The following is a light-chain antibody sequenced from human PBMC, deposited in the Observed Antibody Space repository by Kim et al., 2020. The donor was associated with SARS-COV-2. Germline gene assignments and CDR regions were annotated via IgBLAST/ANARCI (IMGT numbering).Light chain of an antibody. CDR3: QQYGTSPRYT. CDR2: GAS. Sequence: SPVERATLSCRTSRSVAYSYLAWYQQKPGQAPRLLVYGASSRATGIPDRFSGSGSGTDFILTISRLEPEDFAVYYCQQYGTSPRYTFGQGTKLEI. V-gene: IGKV3-20*01. CDR1: RSVAYSY. J-gene: IGKJ2*01.